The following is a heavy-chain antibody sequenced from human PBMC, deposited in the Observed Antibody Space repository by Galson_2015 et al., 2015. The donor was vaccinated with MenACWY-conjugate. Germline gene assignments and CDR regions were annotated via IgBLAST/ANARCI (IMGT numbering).Heavy chain of an antibody. V-gene: IGHV3-48*02. CDR3: ARGGYNYGLDS. J-gene: IGHJ4*02. D-gene: IGHD5-18*01. CDR2: ITSTSGTI. Sequence: SLRLSCAASGFTFSTSPMNWLRQAPGKGLEWISYITSTSGTIKYADSVKGRFTISSDNAKKSLHLQMTGLRDEDTAVYFCARGGYNYGLDSWGQGTLVTVSS. CDR1: GFTFSTSP.